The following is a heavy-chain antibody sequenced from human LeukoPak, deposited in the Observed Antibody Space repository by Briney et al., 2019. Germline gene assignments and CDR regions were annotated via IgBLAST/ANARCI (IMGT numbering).Heavy chain of an antibody. D-gene: IGHD5-24*01. CDR3: ATSMATFPSFDY. Sequence: RPGGSLRLSCAASGFTVSSNYMSWVRQAPGKGLEWVSIIYSGGNTYYTDSVKGRFTISRDNSKNTLYLQMNSLGAEDTAVYYCATSMATFPSFDYWGQGTLLTVSS. CDR1: GFTVSSNY. V-gene: IGHV3-53*01. J-gene: IGHJ4*02. CDR2: IYSGGNT.